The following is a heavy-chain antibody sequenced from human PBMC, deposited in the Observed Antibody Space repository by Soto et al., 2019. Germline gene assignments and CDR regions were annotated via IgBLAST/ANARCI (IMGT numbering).Heavy chain of an antibody. CDR3: ARDSGYGSGSYRLDY. Sequence: TSETLSLTCAVSGGSISSGGYSWSWIRQPPGKGLEWIGYIYHSGSTYYNPSLKSRVTISVDRSKNQFSLKLSSVTAADTAVYYCARDSGYGSGSYRLDYWGQGTLVTVSS. D-gene: IGHD3-10*01. CDR1: GGSISSGGYS. V-gene: IGHV4-30-2*01. J-gene: IGHJ4*02. CDR2: IYHSGST.